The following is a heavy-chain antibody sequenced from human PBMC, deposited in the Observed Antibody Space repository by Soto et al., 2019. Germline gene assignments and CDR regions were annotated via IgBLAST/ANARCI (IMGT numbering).Heavy chain of an antibody. D-gene: IGHD3-3*02. J-gene: IGHJ4*01. CDR2: LYYGRSA. CDR1: GDSISSYY. V-gene: IGHV4-59*01. CDR3: APRSMAVLPEH. Sequence: QVQLQESGPGLVKPSETLSLTCAVSGDSISSYYCMWIRQPPGKGLESIGYLYYGRSANYNPSLTRRSIVSVDTSTNQCSLTLSAMTAADTAQYYCAPRSMAVLPEHWGHGTLVTVSS.